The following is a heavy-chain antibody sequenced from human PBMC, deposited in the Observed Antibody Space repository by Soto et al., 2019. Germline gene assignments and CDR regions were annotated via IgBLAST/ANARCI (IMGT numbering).Heavy chain of an antibody. Sequence: QVQLVQSGAEVKKPGSSVKVSCKASGGTFSSYAISWVRQAPGQGLEWMGGIIPIFGTANYAQKFQGRVTITADESTSTAYMELSSLRCEDTAVHYCAREGASGSHIGYWGQGTLVTVSS. CDR3: AREGASGSHIGY. CDR2: IIPIFGTA. J-gene: IGHJ4*02. CDR1: GGTFSSYA. D-gene: IGHD3-22*01. V-gene: IGHV1-69*01.